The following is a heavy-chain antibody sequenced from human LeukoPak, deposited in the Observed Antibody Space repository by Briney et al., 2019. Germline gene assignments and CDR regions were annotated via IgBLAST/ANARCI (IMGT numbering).Heavy chain of an antibody. CDR1: GGSFSGYY. CDR3: AGVRGYVGEVFDY. V-gene: IGHV4-34*01. J-gene: IGHJ4*02. CDR2: INHSGST. D-gene: IGHD3-16*01. Sequence: SETLSLTCAVYGGSFSGYYWSWIRQPPGKGLEWIGEINHSGSTNYNPSLKSRVTISVDTSKNQFSLKLSSVTAADTAVYYCAGVRGYVGEVFDYWGQGTLVTVSS.